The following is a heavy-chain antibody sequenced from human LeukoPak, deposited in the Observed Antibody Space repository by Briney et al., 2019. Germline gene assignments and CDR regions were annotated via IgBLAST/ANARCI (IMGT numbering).Heavy chain of an antibody. CDR3: AGYYDILTGYRPFDY. J-gene: IGHJ4*02. Sequence: GGSLRLSCAALGITFSSYSMNWVRQAPGKGLEWVSSISSSSSYIYYADSVKGRFTICRDNAKNSLYLQMNSLRAEDTAVYYCAGYYDILTGYRPFDYWGQGTLVTVSS. CDR2: ISSSSSYI. D-gene: IGHD3-9*01. V-gene: IGHV3-21*01. CDR1: GITFSSYS.